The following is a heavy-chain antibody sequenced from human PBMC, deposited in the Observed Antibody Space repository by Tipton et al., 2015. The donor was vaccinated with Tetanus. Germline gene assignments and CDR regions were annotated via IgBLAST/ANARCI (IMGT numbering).Heavy chain of an antibody. J-gene: IGHJ5*02. V-gene: IGHV6-1*01. CDR2: TYYRSKWYN. Sequence: LVKPTQTLSLTCAISGDSVSSNSAAWNWIRQSPSRGLEWLERTYYRSKWYNDYAVSVKSRITINPDTSKNQFSLQLNSVTPEDTAVYYCARDREYYYDSSGDTLAPNWFDPWGQGTLVTVSS. CDR1: GDSVSSNSAA. CDR3: ARDREYYYDSSGDTLAPNWFDP. D-gene: IGHD3-22*01.